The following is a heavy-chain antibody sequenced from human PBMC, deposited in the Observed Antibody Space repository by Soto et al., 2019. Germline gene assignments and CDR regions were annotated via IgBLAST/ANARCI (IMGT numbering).Heavy chain of an antibody. CDR2: LIPIFGTA. CDR3: ARDTTMIVVVMSGDYYYYGMDV. J-gene: IGHJ6*02. CDR1: GGTFSSYA. Sequence: QVQLVQSGAEVKKPGSSVKVSCKASGGTFSSYAISWVRQAPGQGLEGMGGLIPIFGTANYAQKFQGRVTITADESTGTAYMELSSLRAEDTDGYYCARDTTMIVVVMSGDYYYYGMDVWGQGTTVTVSS. D-gene: IGHD3-22*01. V-gene: IGHV1-69*01.